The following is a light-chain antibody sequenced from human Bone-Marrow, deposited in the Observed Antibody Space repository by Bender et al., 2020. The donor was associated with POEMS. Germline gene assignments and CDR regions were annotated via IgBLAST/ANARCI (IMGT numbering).Light chain of an antibody. J-gene: IGLJ2*01. Sequence: SYEVTQPPSVSVSPGQTASITCSGDDLGDKYVAWYQQKPGQSPVLVIYQDIKRHSGIPERFSGSNSGNTATLTISGTQAMDEADYYCQAWDTYSVIFGGGTKLTVL. CDR3: QAWDTYSVI. V-gene: IGLV3-1*01. CDR1: DLGDKY. CDR2: QDI.